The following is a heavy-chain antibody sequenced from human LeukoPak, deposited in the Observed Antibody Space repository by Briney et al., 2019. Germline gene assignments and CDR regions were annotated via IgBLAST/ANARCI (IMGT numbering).Heavy chain of an antibody. D-gene: IGHD2-21*02. V-gene: IGHV4-34*09. CDR2: INHSGST. Sequence: NPSETLSLTCAVYGGSFSGYYWSWIRQPPGKGLEWIGEINHSGSTYYNPSLKSRVTISVDTSKNQFSLKLSSVTAADTAVYYCARGKIVVVTAIHDAFDIWGQGTMVTVSS. J-gene: IGHJ3*02. CDR3: ARGKIVVVTAIHDAFDI. CDR1: GGSFSGYY.